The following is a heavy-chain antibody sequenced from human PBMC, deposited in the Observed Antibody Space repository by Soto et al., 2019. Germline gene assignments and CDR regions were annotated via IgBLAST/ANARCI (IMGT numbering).Heavy chain of an antibody. CDR1: GYTFSSYG. Sequence: QVQLVQSGAEVKKPGASVKVSCKASGYTFSSYGISWVRQAPGQGLEWMGWISAYNGNTNYAQKLQGRVTMTTDTSTSTAYMELRSLRSDDTAVYYCARAAYYYDSSGYYLVDYWGQGTLVTVSS. CDR3: ARAAYYYDSSGYYLVDY. V-gene: IGHV1-18*04. CDR2: ISAYNGNT. D-gene: IGHD3-22*01. J-gene: IGHJ4*02.